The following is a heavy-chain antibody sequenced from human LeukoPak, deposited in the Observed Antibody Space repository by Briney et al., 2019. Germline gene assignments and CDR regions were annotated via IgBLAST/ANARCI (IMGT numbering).Heavy chain of an antibody. CDR1: GHTLTELS. Sequence: GASVKVSCKVSGHTLTELSMHWVRQAPGKGLEWMGGFDPEDGETIYAQKFQGRVTMTEDTSTDTAYMELSSLRSEDTAVYYCATEQPVAGTGGDAFDYWGQGTLVTVSS. J-gene: IGHJ4*02. CDR3: ATEQPVAGTGGDAFDY. D-gene: IGHD6-19*01. CDR2: FDPEDGET. V-gene: IGHV1-24*01.